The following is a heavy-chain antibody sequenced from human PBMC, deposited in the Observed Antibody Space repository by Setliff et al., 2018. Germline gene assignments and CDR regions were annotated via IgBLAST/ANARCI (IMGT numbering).Heavy chain of an antibody. J-gene: IGHJ4*02. D-gene: IGHD5-18*01. CDR2: IRSKAYGGTT. CDR3: TIQLWFAY. CDR1: GFTLSNYW. V-gene: IGHV3-49*04. Sequence: GGSLRLSCVDSGFTLSNYWMTWVRQAPGKGLEWVGFIRSKAYGGTTEYAASVKGRFTISRDDSKSIAYLQMNSLKTEDTAVYYCTIQLWFAYWGQGTLVTVSS.